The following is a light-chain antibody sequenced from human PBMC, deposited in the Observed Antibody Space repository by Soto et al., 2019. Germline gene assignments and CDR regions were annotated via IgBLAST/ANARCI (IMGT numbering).Light chain of an antibody. CDR1: SSDVGGCNY. Sequence: QSALTQPASVSGSPGQSITISCTGISSDVGGCNYVSQYLQHPGKPSKLMIYEVSNRRSGVSNRFSGSKSGNTDSLTISGLQAEDEDEYYCSSYTSSSTRVFGGGTKLTVL. J-gene: IGLJ3*02. CDR2: EVS. V-gene: IGLV2-14*01. CDR3: SSYTSSSTRV.